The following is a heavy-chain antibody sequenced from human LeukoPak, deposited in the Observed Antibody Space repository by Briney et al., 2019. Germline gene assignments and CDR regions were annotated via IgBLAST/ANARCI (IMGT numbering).Heavy chain of an antibody. Sequence: GESLKISCKGSGYSFTSYWIGWVRQMPGKGLEWMGIIYPGDSDTRYSPSFQGQVTISADKSISTAYLQWSSLKASDTAMYYCARYPAVYYDSSGFYYYYYMDVWGKGTTVTVSS. D-gene: IGHD3-22*01. CDR3: ARYPAVYYDSSGFYYYYYMDV. CDR2: IYPGDSDT. J-gene: IGHJ6*03. V-gene: IGHV5-51*01. CDR1: GYSFTSYW.